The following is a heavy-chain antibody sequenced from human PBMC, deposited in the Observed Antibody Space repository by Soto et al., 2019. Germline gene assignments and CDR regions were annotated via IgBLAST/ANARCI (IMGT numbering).Heavy chain of an antibody. J-gene: IGHJ5*02. V-gene: IGHV4-59*01. Sequence: SETLSLTCTVSGGSISSYYWSWIRQPPGKGLEWIGYIYYSGSTNYNPSLKSRVTISVDTSKNQFSLKLSSVTAADTAVYYCARRVYYDHNNWFDPWGQGNLVTVSS. CDR3: ARRVYYDHNNWFDP. D-gene: IGHD3-3*01. CDR1: GGSISSYY. CDR2: IYYSGST.